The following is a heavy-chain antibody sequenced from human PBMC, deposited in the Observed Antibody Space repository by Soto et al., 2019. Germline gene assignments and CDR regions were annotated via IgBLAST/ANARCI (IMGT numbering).Heavy chain of an antibody. CDR3: ARFNWYFDL. V-gene: IGHV4-59*08. CDR1: GGAISSYY. CDR2: IYYSGST. Sequence: QVQLQESGPGLVKPSETLSLTCTVSGGAISSYYWSWIRQPPGKGLEWIGYIYYSGSTNYNPSLTSRVTISVDTSKNQCSLKLSSVTAADTAVYYCARFNWYFDLWGRGTLVTVSS. J-gene: IGHJ2*01.